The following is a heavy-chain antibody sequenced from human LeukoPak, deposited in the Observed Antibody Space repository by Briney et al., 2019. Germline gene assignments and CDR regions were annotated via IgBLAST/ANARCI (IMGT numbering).Heavy chain of an antibody. V-gene: IGHV3-33*06. CDR3: AKESDPGDTAMVPRAFDI. CDR2: IWYDGSNK. Sequence: PGGSLRLSCAASGFTFSSYGMHWVRQAPGKGLEWVAVIWYDGSNKYYADSVKGRFTISGDNSKNTLYLQMNSLRAEDTAVYYCAKESDPGDTAMVPRAFDIWGQGTMVTVSS. J-gene: IGHJ3*02. CDR1: GFTFSSYG. D-gene: IGHD5-18*01.